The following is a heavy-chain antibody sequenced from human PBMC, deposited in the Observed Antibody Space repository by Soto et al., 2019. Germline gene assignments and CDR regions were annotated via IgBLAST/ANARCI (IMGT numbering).Heavy chain of an antibody. D-gene: IGHD4-4*01. J-gene: IGHJ3*01. CDR3: ARSRSTVSWVGFFDV. V-gene: IGHV1-2*02. CDR2: VNAYNGAT. Sequence: ASVKVACKSSGYNFDAYYIHWVRQAPGEGLEWMGCVNAYNGATLFAQVFQGRVSMTRDTSITSAVMELGALTSGDTAVYYCARSRSTVSWVGFFDVWGQGAMVAV. CDR1: GYNFDAYY.